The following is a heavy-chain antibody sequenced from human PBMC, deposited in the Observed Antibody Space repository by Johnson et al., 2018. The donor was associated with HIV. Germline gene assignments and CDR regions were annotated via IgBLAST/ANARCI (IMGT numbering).Heavy chain of an antibody. J-gene: IGHJ3*02. Sequence: QVQLVESGGGVVQPGRSLRLSCAASGFIFNTFGMHWVRQAPGKGLEWVALISFDGGTKYHADSVKGRFTISRDNSKNTLFLQMNSLTADDTAIYYCVRSPNWALGDIWGQGTMATVSS. D-gene: IGHD7-27*01. CDR3: VRSPNWALGDI. CDR2: ISFDGGTK. V-gene: IGHV3-30*19. CDR1: GFIFNTFG.